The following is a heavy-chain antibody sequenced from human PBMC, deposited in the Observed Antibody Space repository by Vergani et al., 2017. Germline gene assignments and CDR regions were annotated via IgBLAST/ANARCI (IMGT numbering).Heavy chain of an antibody. CDR1: GGSISSSSYY. J-gene: IGHJ4*02. V-gene: IGHV4-39*01. D-gene: IGHD2-15*01. CDR3: ARDTPRRPLDY. CDR2: IYYSGST. Sequence: QLQLQESGPGLVKPSETLSLTCTASGGSISSSSYYWGWIRQPPGRGLEWIGSIYYSGSTYYNPSLKSRVTISVDTSKNQFSLKLSSVTAADPAVYYCARDTPRRPLDYWGQGTLVTVSS.